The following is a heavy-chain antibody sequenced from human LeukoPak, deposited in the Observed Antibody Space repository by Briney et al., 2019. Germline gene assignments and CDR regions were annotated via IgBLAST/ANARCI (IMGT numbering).Heavy chain of an antibody. J-gene: IGHJ6*02. CDR3: AMDWHDYVWGSYLGKDYYGMDV. V-gene: IGHV3-53*05. CDR1: GFTVSSNY. Sequence: GGSLRLSCAASGFTVSSNYMSWVRQAPGKGLEWVSVINSGGNTYYADSVKGRFTISRDNSKNTVYLQMNSLRSDDTAVYYCAMDWHDYVWGSYLGKDYYGMDVWGQGTTVTVSS. D-gene: IGHD3-16*01. CDR2: INSGGNT.